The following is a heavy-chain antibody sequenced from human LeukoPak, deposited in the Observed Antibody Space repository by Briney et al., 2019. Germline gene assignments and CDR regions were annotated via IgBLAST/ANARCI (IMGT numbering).Heavy chain of an antibody. Sequence: GGPLRLSCAASGVTFSDHYISWSRQAPGKGLEWASWISFSGSMIKYADSVKGRFTISRDNAKTSLYLQMNSLRGEDTAVSYCARYEWNGSGSFDYWGQGTLVTVSS. CDR1: GVTFSDHY. CDR3: ARYEWNGSGSFDY. D-gene: IGHD3-10*01. CDR2: ISFSGSMI. J-gene: IGHJ4*02. V-gene: IGHV3-11*01.